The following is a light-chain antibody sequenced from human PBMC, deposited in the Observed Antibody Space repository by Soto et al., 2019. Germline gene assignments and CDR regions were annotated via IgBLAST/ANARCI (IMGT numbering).Light chain of an antibody. CDR1: QSISSY. CDR3: QQSYNAPRT. CDR2: GAS. Sequence: DIQMTQSPSSLSASVGDRVSITCRASQSISSYLNWYQQKPGKAPKLLIYGASSLHSGVPSRFSGSGSGTDFTLTISSLQPEDFVTYYCQQSYNAPRTFGQGTKVEI. J-gene: IGKJ1*01. V-gene: IGKV1-39*01.